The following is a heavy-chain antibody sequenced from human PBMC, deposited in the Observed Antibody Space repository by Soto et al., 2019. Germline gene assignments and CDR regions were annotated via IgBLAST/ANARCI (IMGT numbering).Heavy chain of an antibody. CDR2: ISGSGGGT. J-gene: IGHJ4*02. CDR3: ARGIYPVYFDY. Sequence: PGGSLRLSCAASGFTFNVYAMSWVRQAPGKGLEWVSAISGSGGGTYYADSVKGRFTISRDNSKNTLYLQMNSLRAEDTAVYYCARGIYPVYFDYWGQGTLVTVSS. V-gene: IGHV3-23*01. CDR1: GFTFNVYA. D-gene: IGHD3-3*01.